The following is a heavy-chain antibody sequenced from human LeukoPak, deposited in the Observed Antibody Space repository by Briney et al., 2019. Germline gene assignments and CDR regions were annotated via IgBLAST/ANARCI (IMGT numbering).Heavy chain of an antibody. V-gene: IGHV4-4*07. Sequence: PSETLSLTCTVSGGSISSYYWSWIRQPTGKGLEWIGRIYTSGSTNYNPSLKSRVTMSVDTSRNQFSLKLSSVTAADTAVYYCARDDFWSGYRAFDIWGQGTMVTVSS. CDR3: ARDDFWSGYRAFDI. D-gene: IGHD3-3*01. CDR2: IYTSGST. CDR1: GGSISSYY. J-gene: IGHJ3*02.